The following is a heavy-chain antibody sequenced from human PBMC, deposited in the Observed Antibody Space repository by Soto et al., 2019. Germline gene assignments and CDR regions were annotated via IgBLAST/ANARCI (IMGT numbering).Heavy chain of an antibody. D-gene: IGHD3-10*01. CDR2: INAANGNT. Sequence: GASVRVSCKASVYTFTSYAMHWVRQAHGQRLEWMGWINAANGNTKYSQKFQGRVTITKDTSASTAYMELSSLRSEDTDVYYCARDMVRGVIHFWGQGTLVTVSS. V-gene: IGHV1-3*01. J-gene: IGHJ4*02. CDR1: VYTFTSYA. CDR3: ARDMVRGVIHF.